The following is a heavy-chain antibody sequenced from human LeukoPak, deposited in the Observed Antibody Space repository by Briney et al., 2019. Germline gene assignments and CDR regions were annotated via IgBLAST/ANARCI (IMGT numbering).Heavy chain of an antibody. CDR2: ISSSSSYT. CDR1: GFTFSDYY. CDR3: AKGVRRSSDYSSPVDY. Sequence: PGGSLRLSCAASGFTFSDYYMSWIRQAPGKGLEWVSYISSSSSYTNYADSVKGRFTISRDNAKNSLYLQMNSLRAEDTAVYYRAKGVRRSSDYSSPVDYWGQGTLVTVSS. D-gene: IGHD3-22*01. J-gene: IGHJ4*02. V-gene: IGHV3-11*05.